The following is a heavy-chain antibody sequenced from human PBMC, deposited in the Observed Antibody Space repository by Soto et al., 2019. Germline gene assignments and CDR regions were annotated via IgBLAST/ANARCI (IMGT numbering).Heavy chain of an antibody. Sequence: PGGSLRLSCAASGFTFNNYGMHWVRQAPGKGLEWVAVISYDGTNNYYTESVKGRFTISRDNSKNTLFLQMNSLRAEDTAVYFCAKGDCSGGSCYFSAFDIWGQGTMVTVSS. V-gene: IGHV3-30*18. CDR1: GFTFNNYG. CDR2: ISYDGTNN. J-gene: IGHJ3*02. D-gene: IGHD2-15*01. CDR3: AKGDCSGGSCYFSAFDI.